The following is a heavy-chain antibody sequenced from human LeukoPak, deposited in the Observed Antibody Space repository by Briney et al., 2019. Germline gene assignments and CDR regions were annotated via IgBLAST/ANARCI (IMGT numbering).Heavy chain of an antibody. J-gene: IGHJ4*02. CDR2: INHSGST. D-gene: IGHD5-12*01. V-gene: IGHV4-34*01. CDR1: GGSFSGYY. CDR3: ARGRSGYRVTGYFDY. Sequence: PSETLPLTCAVYGGSFSGYYWGWIRQPPGKGLEWIGEINHSGSTNYNPSLKSRVTISVDTSKNQFSLKLSSVTAADTAVYYCARGRSGYRVTGYFDYWGQGTLVTVSS.